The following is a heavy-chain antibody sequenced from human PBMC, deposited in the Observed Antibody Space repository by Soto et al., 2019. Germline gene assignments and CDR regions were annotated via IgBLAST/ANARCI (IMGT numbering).Heavy chain of an antibody. CDR1: GFTFSEYY. J-gene: IGHJ3*02. CDR2: ISSSSSYT. CDR3: ARDLQQLDAFDI. V-gene: IGHV3-11*06. Sequence: PGGSMRLSCAASGFTFSEYYMSWIRPAPGTGLAWVSSISSSSSYTNYADSVKGRFTISRDNAKNSLYLQMNSLRAEDTAVYYCARDLQQLDAFDIWGQGTMVTVAS. D-gene: IGHD6-13*01.